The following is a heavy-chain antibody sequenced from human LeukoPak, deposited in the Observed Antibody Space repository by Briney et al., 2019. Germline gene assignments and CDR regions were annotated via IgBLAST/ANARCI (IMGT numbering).Heavy chain of an antibody. V-gene: IGHV4-4*07. CDR3: ARVKASSTSWTFDQ. J-gene: IGHJ4*02. Sequence: SETLSLTCSVSGGSTNSYYWSWIRQSGGKGLEWIGRIYYSGSNVYNPSLNSRLTMSIYTSKTQFSLTLKSVTATDTAVYYCARVKASSTSWTFDQWGQGALVTVSS. CDR1: GGSTNSYY. D-gene: IGHD2-2*01. CDR2: IYYSGSN.